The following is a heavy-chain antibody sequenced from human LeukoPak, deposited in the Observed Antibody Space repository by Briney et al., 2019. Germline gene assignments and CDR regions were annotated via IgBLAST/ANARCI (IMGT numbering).Heavy chain of an antibody. CDR2: INTDGSTT. CDR3: ARDVGSSSVMNP. D-gene: IGHD6-6*01. Sequence: GGSLRLSCAASGFSFSSYWMYWVRQGPGKGLVWVSRINTDGSTTHYADSVKGRFTISRDNAKNTLYMQMSSLRAEDTAVYYCARDVGSSSVMNPWAEGTTVTVSS. CDR1: GFSFSSYW. J-gene: IGHJ6*04. V-gene: IGHV3-74*01.